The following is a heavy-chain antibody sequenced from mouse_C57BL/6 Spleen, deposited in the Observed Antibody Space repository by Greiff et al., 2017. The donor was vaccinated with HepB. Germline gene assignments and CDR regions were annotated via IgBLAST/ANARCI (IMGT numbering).Heavy chain of an antibody. J-gene: IGHJ2*01. CDR2: IYPGSGNT. CDR3: ARAPNYGSSYRDYFDY. CDR1: GYTFTDYY. D-gene: IGHD1-1*01. V-gene: IGHV1-76*01. Sequence: VMLVESGAELVRPGASVKLSCKASGYTFTDYYINWVKQRPGQGLEWIARIYPGSGNTYYNEKFKGKATLTAEKSSSTAYMQLSSLTSEDSAVYFCARAPNYGSSYRDYFDYWGQGTTLTVAS.